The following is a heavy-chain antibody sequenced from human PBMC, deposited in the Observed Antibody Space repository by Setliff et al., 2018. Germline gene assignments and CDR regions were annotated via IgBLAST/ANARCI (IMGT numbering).Heavy chain of an antibody. D-gene: IGHD6-19*01. J-gene: IGHJ3*02. Sequence: GASVKVSCTASGGTFSSYGISWVRQAPGQGLEWMGGTIPMFGTTNYARKFQGRVTIITDESTSTAYMQLSSLGSEDTAVYYCARVGGYASAWHGIEAFDIWGQGTKVTVSS. CDR1: GGTFSSYG. V-gene: IGHV1-69*05. CDR3: ARVGGYASAWHGIEAFDI. CDR2: TIPMFGTT.